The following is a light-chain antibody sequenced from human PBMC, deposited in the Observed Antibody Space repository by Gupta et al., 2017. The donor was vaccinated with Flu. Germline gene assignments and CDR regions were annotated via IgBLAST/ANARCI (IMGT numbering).Light chain of an antibody. CDR3: AAWDDSLSGPRV. CDR1: SSNVGSNY. Sequence: VTTSSSGSSSNVGSNYVYRYYQLPATPPPLLIYRNNQRPSGVPARFSGSNSGTSASLAISALRYADEADYYCAAWDDSLSGPRVFGGGTKLTVL. CDR2: RNN. J-gene: IGLJ3*02. V-gene: IGLV1-47*01.